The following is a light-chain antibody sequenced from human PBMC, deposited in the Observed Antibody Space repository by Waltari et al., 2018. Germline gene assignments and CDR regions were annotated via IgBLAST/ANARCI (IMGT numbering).Light chain of an antibody. V-gene: IGLV3-21*03. J-gene: IGLJ2*01. CDR1: DLGTRS. CDR2: DDS. Sequence: SYVLTQPPSVSVAPGKTARIPCGGNDLGTRSRPWYQQKPGQAPVLVVFDDSDRPSGIPERFSGSNSANTATLTISRVEAGDEADYYCHVWDTKTDHVVFGGGTKLTVL. CDR3: HVWDTKTDHVV.